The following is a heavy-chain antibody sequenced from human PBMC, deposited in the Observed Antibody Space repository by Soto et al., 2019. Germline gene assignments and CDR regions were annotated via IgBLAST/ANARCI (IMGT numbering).Heavy chain of an antibody. CDR2: IIPLFDAV. D-gene: IGHD3-22*01. Sequence: QVQLVQSGAEVKKPGSSVRVSCKTSEGTFNNYAISWVRQAPGQGLEWMGGIIPLFDAVKYAQKFQGRVTITADKSTSTAYMELHTLTSEDMAVYYCARDDALRETSGYFYLDYWGQGTPVTVTS. J-gene: IGHJ4*02. CDR1: EGTFNNYA. CDR3: ARDDALRETSGYFYLDY. V-gene: IGHV1-69*06.